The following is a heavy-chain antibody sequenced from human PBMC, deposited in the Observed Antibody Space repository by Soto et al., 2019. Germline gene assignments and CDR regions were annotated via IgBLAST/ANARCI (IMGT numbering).Heavy chain of an antibody. CDR2: IDYTGGTT. Sequence: GGSLRLSCAASGFTFSILAMGWVRQAPGKGLEWVSVIDYTGGTTYYTDSVKGRFIISRDNSKKMLYLQMNSLRAEDTAVYYCAKDASRTSGWYYFDYWGQGALVTVSS. D-gene: IGHD6-19*01. J-gene: IGHJ4*02. V-gene: IGHV3-23*01. CDR3: AKDASRTSGWYYFDY. CDR1: GFTFSILA.